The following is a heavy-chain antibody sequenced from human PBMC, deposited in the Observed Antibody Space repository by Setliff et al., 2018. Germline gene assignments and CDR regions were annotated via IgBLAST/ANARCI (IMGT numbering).Heavy chain of an antibody. CDR2: IIPVLDIT. D-gene: IGHD3-22*01. CDR1: GGPLNSYS. J-gene: IGHJ4*02. Sequence: SVKVSCKASGGPLNSYSFSWVRQAPGQGLEWMGRIIPVLDITRYSQKFQGRVTINADKSTGIIYMELTSLRSDDTAVYYCARHPPPPNYFDIGALDSWGQGTLVTVSS. V-gene: IGHV1-69*02. CDR3: ARHPPPPNYFDIGALDS.